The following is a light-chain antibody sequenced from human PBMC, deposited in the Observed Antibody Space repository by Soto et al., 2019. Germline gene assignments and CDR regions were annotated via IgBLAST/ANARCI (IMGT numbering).Light chain of an antibody. Sequence: DILMTQSPYPLSASVGDRVTITCRASQSVSTSLNWYQQKPGKAPKLLIFDASSLQSGVPSRFSGSGSWTDFTLIISSLQPEDSATYYCQQSYSTPYTFGQGTKLEIK. CDR1: QSVSTS. CDR2: DAS. J-gene: IGKJ2*01. CDR3: QQSYSTPYT. V-gene: IGKV1-39*01.